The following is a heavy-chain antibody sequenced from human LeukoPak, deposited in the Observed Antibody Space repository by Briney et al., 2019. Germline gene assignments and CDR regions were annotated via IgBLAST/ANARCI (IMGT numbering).Heavy chain of an antibody. Sequence: ASLKVSCKASGYTFTSYYVHWVRQAPGQGLERMGIINPSGVSTIYAQIFQGRVTMTRDTSTSTVYMALSSLRSEDTAVSYCARGLGIGWFDPWGREPWSPSPQ. CDR1: GYTFTSYY. V-gene: IGHV1-46*01. D-gene: IGHD7-27*01. CDR3: ARGLGIGWFDP. CDR2: INPSGVST. J-gene: IGHJ5*02.